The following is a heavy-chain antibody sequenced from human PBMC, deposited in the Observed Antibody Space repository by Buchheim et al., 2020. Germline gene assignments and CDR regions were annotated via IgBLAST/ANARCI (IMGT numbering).Heavy chain of an antibody. CDR3: AKEWSAFEV. D-gene: IGHD2-8*01. Sequence: QEHLVESGGDLVKPGGSLRLSCAASGFTFSDYYVHWIRQAPGKGLEWISHIRGDGVHTFYADSVRGRFTIPRDNAKQSVYLYMHNVRADDTAVYFCAKEWSAFEVWGQGT. CDR2: IRGDGVHT. V-gene: IGHV3-11*01. CDR1: GFTFSDYY. J-gene: IGHJ3*01.